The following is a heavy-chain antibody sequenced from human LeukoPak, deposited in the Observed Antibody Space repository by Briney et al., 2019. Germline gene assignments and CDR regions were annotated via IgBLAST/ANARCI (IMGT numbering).Heavy chain of an antibody. D-gene: IGHD1-1*01. J-gene: IGHJ5*02. CDR2: INHSGST. Sequence: SETLSLTCAVYGGSFSGYYWSWIRQPPGKGLEWIGEINHSGSTNYNPSLKSRVTISVDTSKNQFSLKLSSVTAADTAVYYCARQRASHWNDGWFDPWGQGTLVTVST. CDR1: GGSFSGYY. CDR3: ARQRASHWNDGWFDP. V-gene: IGHV4-34*01.